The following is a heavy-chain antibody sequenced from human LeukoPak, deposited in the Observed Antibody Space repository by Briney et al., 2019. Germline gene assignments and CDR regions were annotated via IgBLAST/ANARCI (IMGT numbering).Heavy chain of an antibody. CDR1: GFSFSYYV. J-gene: IGHJ4*02. CDR2: IPYDGSNR. V-gene: IGHV3-30*04. CDR3: ARAEFSSSWFHLDH. Sequence: GGSLRLSCAASGFSFSYYVMRWGRQAPGKGLEWVAGIPYDGSNRYFADSVKGRFTISRDNSKNTLYLQMNSLRAEDTAVYLCARAEFSSSWFHLDHWGQGTLVTVSS. D-gene: IGHD6-13*01.